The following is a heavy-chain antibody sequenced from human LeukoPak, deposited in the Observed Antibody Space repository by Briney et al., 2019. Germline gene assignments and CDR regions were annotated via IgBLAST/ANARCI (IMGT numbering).Heavy chain of an antibody. CDR1: GDSVSSNSVT. CDR3: ARRLTQYDCFDP. CDR2: TYYRSTWYN. D-gene: IGHD2-2*01. V-gene: IGHV6-1*01. Sequence: SQTLSLTCAISGDSVSSNSVTWNWIRQSPSRGLEWLGRTYYRSTWYNDYAVSVRGQITVNPDTSKNQFSLHLNSVTPEDTAVYYCARRLTQYDCFDPWGQGILVTVSS. J-gene: IGHJ5*02.